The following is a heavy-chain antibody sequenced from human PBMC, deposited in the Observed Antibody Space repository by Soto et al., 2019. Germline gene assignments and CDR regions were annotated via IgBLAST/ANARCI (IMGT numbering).Heavy chain of an antibody. CDR3: ARPAAGTVDYYYGMDV. D-gene: IGHD6-13*01. CDR2: IIPIFGTA. V-gene: IGHV1-69*12. Sequence: QVQLVQSGAEVKKPGSSVKVSCKASGGTFSSYAISWVRQAPGQGLEWMGGIIPIFGTANYAQKFQGRVTITADESTSTAYMELSSLRSEDTAVYYCARPAAGTVDYYYGMDVWGQGTTVTVSS. J-gene: IGHJ6*02. CDR1: GGTFSSYA.